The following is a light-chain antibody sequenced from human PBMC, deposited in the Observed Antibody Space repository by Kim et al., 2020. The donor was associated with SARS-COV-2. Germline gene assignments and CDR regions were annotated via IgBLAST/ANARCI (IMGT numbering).Light chain of an antibody. CDR2: DVS. J-gene: IGLJ1*01. V-gene: IGLV2-14*03. CDR3: SSYTSSSTPYV. CDR1: SSDVGGYHY. Sequence: QSITSPCTGTSSDVGGYHYVSWYQQHPGKAPKLMIYDVSDRPSGVSNRFSGSKSGNTASLTISGLQAEDEADYYCSSYTSSSTPYVFGTGTKVTVL.